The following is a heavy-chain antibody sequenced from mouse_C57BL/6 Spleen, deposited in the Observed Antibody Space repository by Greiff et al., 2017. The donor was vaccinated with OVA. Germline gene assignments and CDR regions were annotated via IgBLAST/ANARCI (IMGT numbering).Heavy chain of an antibody. CDR1: GFTFSSYG. V-gene: IGHV5-6*01. CDR2: ISSGGSYT. D-gene: IGHD4-1*01. CDR3: ARRLGHRYFDY. Sequence: DVHLVESGGDLVKPGGSLTLSCAASGFTFSSYGMSWVRQTPDKRLEWVATISSGGSYTYYPDSVKGRFTISRDNAKNTLYLQMSSLKSEDTAMYYCARRLGHRYFDYWGQGTTLTVSS. J-gene: IGHJ2*01.